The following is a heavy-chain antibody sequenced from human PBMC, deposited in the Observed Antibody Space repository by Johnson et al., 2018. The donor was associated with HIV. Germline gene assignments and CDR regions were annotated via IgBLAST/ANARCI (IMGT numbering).Heavy chain of an antibody. J-gene: IGHJ3*02. V-gene: IGHV3-66*01. Sequence: VQLVESGGGVVQPGKSLRLSCAASGFTFSIYTMHWVRQAPGKGLEWVSVIYSGGGTYYADSVKGRFTISRDNAKNSLYLQMNSLRGEDTALYYCARAGGAVRVNGFDIWGPGTMVTVS. D-gene: IGHD6-19*01. CDR3: ARAGGAVRVNGFDI. CDR2: IYSGGGT. CDR1: GFTFSIYT.